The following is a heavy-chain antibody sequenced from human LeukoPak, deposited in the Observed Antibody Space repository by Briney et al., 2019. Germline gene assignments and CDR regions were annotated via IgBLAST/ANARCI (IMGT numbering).Heavy chain of an antibody. J-gene: IGHJ4*02. V-gene: IGHV1-69*04. CDR3: ARDEHDSSGYVY. CDR1: GGTFSSYT. Sequence: ASVKVSCKASGGTFSSYTISWVRQAPGQGLEWMGRIIPILGIANYAQKFQGRVTITADKSTSTAYMELSSLRSEDTAVYYCARDEHDSSGYVYWGQGTLVTVSS. D-gene: IGHD3-22*01. CDR2: IIPILGIA.